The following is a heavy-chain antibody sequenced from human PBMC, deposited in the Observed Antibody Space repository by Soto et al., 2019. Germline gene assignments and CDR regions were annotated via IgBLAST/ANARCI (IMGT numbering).Heavy chain of an antibody. CDR3: ARVTNYDFWSGYFNKAAYYYGMDV. CDR2: ISWNSGSI. V-gene: IGHV3-9*01. Sequence: GGSLRLSCAASGFTFDDYAMHWVRQAPGKGLEWVSGISWNSGSIGYADSVKGRFTISRDNAKNSLYQQMNSLRAEDTALYYCARVTNYDFWSGYFNKAAYYYGMDVWGQGT. CDR1: GFTFDDYA. J-gene: IGHJ6*02. D-gene: IGHD3-3*01.